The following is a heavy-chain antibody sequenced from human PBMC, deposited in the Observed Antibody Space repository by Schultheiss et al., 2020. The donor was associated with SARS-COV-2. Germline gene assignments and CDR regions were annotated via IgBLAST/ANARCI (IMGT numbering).Heavy chain of an antibody. CDR1: GFTFSSSW. V-gene: IGHV3-52*01. CDR2: IKCDGSDK. Sequence: GGSLRLSCAASGFTFSSSWMHWVCQPPEKGLEWVADIKCDGSDKYYVDSVKGRLTISRDNAKNSLYLQMNSLRAEDTAVYYCARDLSGSGYFYWGQGTLVTVSS. D-gene: IGHD3-22*01. CDR3: ARDLSGSGYFY. J-gene: IGHJ4*02.